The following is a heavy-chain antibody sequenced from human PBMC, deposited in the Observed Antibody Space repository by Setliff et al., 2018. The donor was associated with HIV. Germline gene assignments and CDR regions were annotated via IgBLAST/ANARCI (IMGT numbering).Heavy chain of an antibody. Sequence: SETLSLTCAVSGYSFRSSYWWGWIRQPPGKGLEWIGYLYNSRGTYYNPSLKSRVTMSVDTSKNQFSLKVRSVTAVDTAVYYCARSALWFGKADWYVDLWGRGTLVTVSS. CDR1: GYSFRSSYW. D-gene: IGHD3-10*01. CDR2: LYNSRGT. J-gene: IGHJ2*01. V-gene: IGHV4-28*01. CDR3: ARSALWFGKADWYVDL.